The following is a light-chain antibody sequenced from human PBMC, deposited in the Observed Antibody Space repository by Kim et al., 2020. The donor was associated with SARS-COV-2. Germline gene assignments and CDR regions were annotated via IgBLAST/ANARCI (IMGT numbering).Light chain of an antibody. V-gene: IGLV6-57*03. J-gene: IGLJ2*01. CDR3: QSYNRDNVI. CDR1: SGSIDDNY. Sequence: GKTVTIYCTRSSGSIDDNYVQWYQQRPGGVPTPVIYEDDQRPSGVSDRFSGSIDNSSNSASLTISGLRTEDEADYYCQSYNRDNVIFGGGTQLTVL. CDR2: EDD.